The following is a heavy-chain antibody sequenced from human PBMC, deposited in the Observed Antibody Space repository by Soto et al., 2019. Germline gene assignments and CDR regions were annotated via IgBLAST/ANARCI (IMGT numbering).Heavy chain of an antibody. D-gene: IGHD1-26*01. CDR3: AKDLGPDSGSYLFDY. J-gene: IGHJ4*02. CDR1: GFTFSSYA. CDR2: ISGSGGST. Sequence: GGSLRLSCAASGFTFSSYAMSWVRQAPGKGLEWVSAISGSGGSTYYADSVKGRFTISRDNSKNTLYLQMNSLRAEDTAVYYCAKDLGPDSGSYLFDYWGQGTLVTVSS. V-gene: IGHV3-23*01.